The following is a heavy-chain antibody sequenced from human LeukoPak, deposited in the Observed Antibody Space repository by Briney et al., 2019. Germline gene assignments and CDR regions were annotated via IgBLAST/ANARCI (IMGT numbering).Heavy chain of an antibody. CDR3: AKLGRTYYDFWSGYYDNSLFDY. D-gene: IGHD3-3*01. CDR1: GFPFSSYA. J-gene: IGHJ4*02. V-gene: IGHV3-23*01. Sequence: GGSLRLSCAASGFPFSSYAMSWVRQAPGKGLEWVSAISGSGGSTYYADSVKGRFTISRDNSKNTLYLQMNSLRAEDTAVYYCAKLGRTYYDFWSGYYDNSLFDYWGQGTLVTVSS. CDR2: ISGSGGST.